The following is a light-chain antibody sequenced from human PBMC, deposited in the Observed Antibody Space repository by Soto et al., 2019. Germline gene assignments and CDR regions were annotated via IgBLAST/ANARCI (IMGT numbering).Light chain of an antibody. CDR1: RSNIGAGYD. Sequence: QSVLTQPPSVSGAPGQRVTISCTGSRSNIGAGYDVHWYQQLPGTAPKLLIYGNTNRPSGVPDRFSGSKSGTSASLAFTGFQAEDEADYYCQSFDSSLSGYVFGTETKVTV. V-gene: IGLV1-40*01. J-gene: IGLJ1*01. CDR2: GNT. CDR3: QSFDSSLSGYV.